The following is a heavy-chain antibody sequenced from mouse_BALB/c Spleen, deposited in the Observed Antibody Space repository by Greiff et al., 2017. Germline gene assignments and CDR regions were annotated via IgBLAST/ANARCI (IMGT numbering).Heavy chain of an antibody. J-gene: IGHJ4*01. D-gene: IGHD4-1*01. CDR1: GYTFTSYW. V-gene: IGHV1-5*01. CDR3: TLANWVYAMDY. Sequence: VQLQQSGTVLARPGASVKMSCKASGYTFTSYWMHWVKQRPGQGLEWIGAIYPGNSDTSYNQKFKGKAKLTAVTSTSTAYMELSSLTNEDSAVYYCTLANWVYAMDYWGQGTSVTVSS. CDR2: IYPGNSDT.